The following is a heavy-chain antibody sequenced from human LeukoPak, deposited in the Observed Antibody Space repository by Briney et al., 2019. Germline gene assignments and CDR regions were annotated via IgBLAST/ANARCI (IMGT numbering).Heavy chain of an antibody. D-gene: IGHD6-19*01. CDR3: AKDSLRTGYKSGWPFDY. CDR1: GFTFSTYG. J-gene: IGHJ4*02. V-gene: IGHV3-33*06. CDR2: IWYDGNKK. Sequence: GTSLRLSCAASGFTFSTYGMNWVRQAPGKGLEWVAVIWYDGNKKYYADSVKGRFTISRDNSKNTLYLQMNSLRAEDTAVYYCAKDSLRTGYKSGWPFDYWGPGTLVTVSS.